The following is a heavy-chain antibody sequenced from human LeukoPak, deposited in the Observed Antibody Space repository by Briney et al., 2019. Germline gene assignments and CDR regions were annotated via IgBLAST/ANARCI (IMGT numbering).Heavy chain of an antibody. CDR3: AKRHSGGVLWFDP. CDR1: GLTFRSYA. Sequence: GGSLRLSCAASGLTFRSYAMSWVRQPPGKGREWVSDINGSGGSTYYADSVKGRFTISRDNSKNRLYLQMNSLRAEDTAVYYCAKRHSGGVLWFDPWGQGTPVTVSS. CDR2: INGSGGST. D-gene: IGHD1-26*01. V-gene: IGHV3-23*01. J-gene: IGHJ5*02.